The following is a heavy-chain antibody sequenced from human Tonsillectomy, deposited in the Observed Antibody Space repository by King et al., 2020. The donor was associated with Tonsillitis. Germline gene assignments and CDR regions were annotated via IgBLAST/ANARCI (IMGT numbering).Heavy chain of an antibody. CDR2: ISSSSSYI. Sequence: DVQLVESGGGLVKPGGSLRLSCAASGFTFSSYSMNWVRQAPGKGLEWVSSISSSSSYIFYADSVKGRFTISRDNAKNSLCLQMNSLRAEDTAVYYCARGGSPGGWYLDYGAREPWSPSPQ. CDR1: GFTFSSYS. D-gene: IGHD6-19*01. J-gene: IGHJ4*02. V-gene: IGHV3-21*01. CDR3: ARGGSPGGWYLDY.